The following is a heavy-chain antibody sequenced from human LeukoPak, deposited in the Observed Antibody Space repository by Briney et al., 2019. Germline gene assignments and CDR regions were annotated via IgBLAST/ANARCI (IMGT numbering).Heavy chain of an antibody. CDR2: ICGSGGCT. D-gene: IGHD6-19*01. CDR3: AKTTVGYSSGRYPGWPADC. CDR1: GSTFNTYA. J-gene: IGHJ4*02. Sequence: PGGSLRLSCEASGSTFNTYAIYWVRQAPGKGLEWVSGICGSGGCTYYADSVKGRFTIPRDNSKNTVYLQMTSLTADDTAVYYCAKTTVGYSSGRYPGWPADCWGQGTLVTVSS. V-gene: IGHV3-23*01.